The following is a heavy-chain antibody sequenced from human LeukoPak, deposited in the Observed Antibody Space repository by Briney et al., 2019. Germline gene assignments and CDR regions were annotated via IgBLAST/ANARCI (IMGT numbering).Heavy chain of an antibody. CDR2: IHSGGST. Sequence: GGSLRLSCAASGFTVSSSYMSWVRQAPGKGLEWVSNIHSGGSTNYADSVKGRFTISRDNPKNTVYLQMNSLRAEDTALYYCAKNVFSSGWYTDIWGQGTMVTVSS. D-gene: IGHD6-19*01. CDR1: GFTVSSSY. V-gene: IGHV3-53*01. CDR3: AKNVFSSGWYTDI. J-gene: IGHJ3*02.